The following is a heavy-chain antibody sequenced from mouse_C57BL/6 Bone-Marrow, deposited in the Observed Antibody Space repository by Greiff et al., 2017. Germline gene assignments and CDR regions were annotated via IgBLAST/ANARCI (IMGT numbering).Heavy chain of an antibody. CDR2: IDPSDSYT. J-gene: IGHJ4*01. CDR3: ALYYYGSSYGYAMDY. Sequence: QVQLQQPGAELVMPGASVKLSCKASGYTFTSYWMHWVKQRPGQGLEWIGEIDPSDSYTNYNQKFKGKSTLTVDKSSSTAYMQLSSLTSEDSAVYYCALYYYGSSYGYAMDYGGQGTSVTVSA. V-gene: IGHV1-69*01. CDR1: GYTFTSYW. D-gene: IGHD1-1*01.